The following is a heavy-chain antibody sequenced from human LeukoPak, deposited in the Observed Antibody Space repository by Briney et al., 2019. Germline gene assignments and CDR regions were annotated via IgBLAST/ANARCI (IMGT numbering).Heavy chain of an antibody. V-gene: IGHV4-59*01. CDR3: ARVGDCSGGSCYSPSGYFQH. CDR1: GGSISSYY. J-gene: IGHJ1*01. CDR2: IYYSGST. Sequence: PSETLSLTCTVSGGSISSYYWSWVRQPPGKGLEWIGCIYYSGSTNYNPSLKSRVTISVDTSKNQFSLKLSSVTAADTAVYYCARVGDCSGGSCYSPSGYFQHWGQGTLVTVSS. D-gene: IGHD2-15*01.